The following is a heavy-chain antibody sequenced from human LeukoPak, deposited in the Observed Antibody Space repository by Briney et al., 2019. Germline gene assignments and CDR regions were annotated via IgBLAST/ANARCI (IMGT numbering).Heavy chain of an antibody. D-gene: IGHD4-23*01. CDR1: GYTFTNNY. CDR2: INPSGTTT. J-gene: IGHJ5*02. Sequence: ASAKASCKASGYTFTNNYMHWVRQAPGQGLEWMAVINPSGTTTTYARKCQGRLTLNRDMSTTTDYMELSSLTSEDTAMYYCARDHSVEDRAWWFDPWGQGTLVTVSS. CDR3: ARDHSVEDRAWWFDP. V-gene: IGHV1-46*01.